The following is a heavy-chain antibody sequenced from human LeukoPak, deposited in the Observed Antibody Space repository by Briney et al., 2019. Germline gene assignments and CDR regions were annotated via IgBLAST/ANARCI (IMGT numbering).Heavy chain of an antibody. CDR1: GFTFSNAW. Sequence: GGSLRLSCAASGFTFSNAWMSWVRQAPGKGLEWVGRKSKTDGGTTDYAAPVKGRFTISRDNAKNTLYLQMNSLRAEDTAVYYCARDRSRLYGDYQNVVDYWGQGTLVTVSS. D-gene: IGHD4-17*01. V-gene: IGHV3-15*05. CDR3: ARDRSRLYGDYQNVVDY. J-gene: IGHJ4*02. CDR2: KSKTDGGTT.